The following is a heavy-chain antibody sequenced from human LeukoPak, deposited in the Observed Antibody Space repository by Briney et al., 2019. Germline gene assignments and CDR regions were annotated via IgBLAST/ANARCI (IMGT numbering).Heavy chain of an antibody. CDR2: IYYSGST. CDR3: ARQAAQTYDY. Sequence: SETLSLTCTVSGGSIGRSSYYWGWIRQPPGKGLEWIGNIYYSGSTNYNPSLKSRVTISVDTSKDQFSLKLSSVTAADTAVYYCARQAAQTYDYWGQGTLVTVSS. V-gene: IGHV4-39*01. CDR1: GGSIGRSSYY. J-gene: IGHJ4*02.